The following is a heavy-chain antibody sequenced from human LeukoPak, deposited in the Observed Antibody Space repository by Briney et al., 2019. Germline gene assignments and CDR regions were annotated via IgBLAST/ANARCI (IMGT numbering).Heavy chain of an antibody. D-gene: IGHD3-16*02. Sequence: GGSLRLSCAASGFTFSGSAMHWVRQASGKGLEWVGRIRSKANSYATACAASVKGRFTISRDDSKNTAYLQMNSLKTEDTAVYYCTSFDWDYVWGSYRPLWGQGTLVTVSS. V-gene: IGHV3-73*01. CDR3: TSFDWDYVWGSYRPL. J-gene: IGHJ4*02. CDR2: IRSKANSYAT. CDR1: GFTFSGSA.